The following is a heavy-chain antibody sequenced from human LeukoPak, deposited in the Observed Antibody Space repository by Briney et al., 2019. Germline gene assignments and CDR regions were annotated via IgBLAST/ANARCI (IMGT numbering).Heavy chain of an antibody. CDR3: ANLRFLEWLPTD. D-gene: IGHD3-3*01. CDR2: INTDGSST. CDR1: GFTFSSYW. J-gene: IGHJ4*02. V-gene: IGHV3-74*01. Sequence: LAGGSLRLSCAASGFTFSSYWMHWVRQAPGKGLVWVSRINTDGSSTNYADSVKGRFTISRDNSKNTLYLQMNSLRAEDTAVYYCANLRFLEWLPTDWGQGTLVTVSS.